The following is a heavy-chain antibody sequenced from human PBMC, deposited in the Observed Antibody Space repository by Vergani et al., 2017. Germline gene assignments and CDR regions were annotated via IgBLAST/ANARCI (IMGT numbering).Heavy chain of an antibody. D-gene: IGHD3-22*01. J-gene: IGHJ6*02. V-gene: IGHV1-69*04. CDR1: GGTFSSYA. CDR2: IIPILGIA. Sequence: QVQLVQSGAEVKKPGSSVKVSCKASGGTFSSYAISWVRQAPGQGLEWMGRIIPILGIANYAQKFQGRVTITADKSTSTAYMELSSLRSEDTAVYYCARLRPLSSGPLTDYYDGMDVWGQGTTVTVSS. CDR3: ARLRPLSSGPLTDYYDGMDV.